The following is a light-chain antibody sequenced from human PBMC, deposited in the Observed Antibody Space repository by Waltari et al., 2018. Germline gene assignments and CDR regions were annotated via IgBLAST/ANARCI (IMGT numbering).Light chain of an antibody. CDR1: SSDIGGHNY. J-gene: IGLJ2*01. CDR2: DVS. Sequence: QSALTQPASVSGSPGQSITISCTGTSSDIGGHNYVSWYQQHPGKAPKLMIYDVSKRASGVSKRFSAAKSGNTASLTISGLQAEDEADYYCSSYTSSSTFGGGTKLTVL. V-gene: IGLV2-14*01. CDR3: SSYTSSST.